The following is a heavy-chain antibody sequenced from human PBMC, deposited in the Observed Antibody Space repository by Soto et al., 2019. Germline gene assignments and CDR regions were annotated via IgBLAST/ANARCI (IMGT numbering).Heavy chain of an antibody. V-gene: IGHV3-23*01. CDR1: GFTFSAYD. D-gene: IGHD3-10*01. CDR3: AKDRRGPWP. Sequence: EGSLRLSCAASGFTFSAYDMTWVRQAPGKGLEWISAISGSGYSTYYADSVKGRFTISRDNSKNTVYLQMNSLRADDTAVYYCAKDRRGPWPWGQGTLVTVSS. J-gene: IGHJ4*02. CDR2: ISGSGYST.